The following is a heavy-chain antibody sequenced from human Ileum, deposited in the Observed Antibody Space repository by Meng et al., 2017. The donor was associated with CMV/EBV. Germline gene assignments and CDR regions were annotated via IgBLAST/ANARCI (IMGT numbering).Heavy chain of an antibody. J-gene: IGHJ4*02. CDR3: ARDIYYFDS. V-gene: IGHV6-1*01. Sequence: QTRSLTGAISGDSVSTIYAAWNWIRQSPSGGLEWLGRTFYRSKWYYDYAVSVKSRIIINPDTSKNQFSLHLNSVTPEDTAVYYCARDIYYFDSWGQGTLVTVSS. CDR2: TFYRSKWYY. CDR1: GDSVSTIYAA. D-gene: IGHD2-21*01.